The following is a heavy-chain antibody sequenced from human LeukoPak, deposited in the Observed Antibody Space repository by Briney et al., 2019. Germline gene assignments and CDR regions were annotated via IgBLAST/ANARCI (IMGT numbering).Heavy chain of an antibody. CDR2: VGAAGET. Sequence: GGSLRLSCAASGFIFSSLDMHWVRQATGRGLEWVSAVGAAGETYYAGSVKGRFTISRENAKNSLYLHMSSLRAGDTAVYYCAGSRRGYKPSGFVYFCGMDFRGQGTTVTVSS. J-gene: IGHJ6*02. D-gene: IGHD5-18*01. CDR3: AGSRRGYKPSGFVYFCGMDF. V-gene: IGHV3-13*01. CDR1: GFIFSSLD.